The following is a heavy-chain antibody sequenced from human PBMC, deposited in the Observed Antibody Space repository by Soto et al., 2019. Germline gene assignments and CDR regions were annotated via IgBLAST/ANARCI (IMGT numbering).Heavy chain of an antibody. CDR1: GFTFSPYS. V-gene: IGHV3-48*02. J-gene: IGHJ3*01. Sequence: EEQLLESGGCLVQPGGSLRLSCAASGFTFSPYSMNWVRQAPGKGLEWVSYIDSSSSTIHYADSVKGRFSISRDNAKNSLWLQMNSLRDEDTAMYYCVRDRFWEQWLGPHDAFELWGQGTLVTVSS. D-gene: IGHD6-19*01. CDR3: VRDRFWEQWLGPHDAFEL. CDR2: IDSSSSTI.